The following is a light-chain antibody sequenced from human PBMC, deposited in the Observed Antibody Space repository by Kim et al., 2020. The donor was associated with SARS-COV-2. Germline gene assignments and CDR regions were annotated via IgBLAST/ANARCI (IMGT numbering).Light chain of an antibody. CDR2: DVS. CDR3: TSYTSSSSWV. CDR1: SSDVGAYNY. J-gene: IGLJ3*02. Sequence: QSALTQPASVSGSPGQSITISCTGTSSDVGAYNYVSWYQHHPGKAPKLMIYDVSKRPSGVSNRFSGSKSGNTASLTISGLQAEDEGDYYCTSYTSSSSWVFGGGTQLTVL. V-gene: IGLV2-14*03.